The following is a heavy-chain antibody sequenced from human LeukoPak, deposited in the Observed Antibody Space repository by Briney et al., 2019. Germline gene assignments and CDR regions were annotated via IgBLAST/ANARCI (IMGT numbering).Heavy chain of an antibody. Sequence: GGTLRLSCAASGFTFSHHGMNWVRQAPGKGLEWVSDVGPSGAGTYYADSVKGRFTVSRDNSKNMVFLQMKRLRAEDTAIYYCAKEDAYLQYDDWGQGTLVTVSS. V-gene: IGHV3-23*01. CDR3: AKEDAYLQYDD. D-gene: IGHD5-24*01. CDR1: GFTFSHHG. CDR2: VGPSGAGT. J-gene: IGHJ4*02.